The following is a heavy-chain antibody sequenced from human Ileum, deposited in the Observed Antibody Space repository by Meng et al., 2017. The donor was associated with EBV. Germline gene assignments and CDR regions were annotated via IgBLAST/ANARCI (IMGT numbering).Heavy chain of an antibody. CDR2: IKSEPAGGTT. CDR3: ATDYRFGSGYKS. Sequence: EVQLVESXXGXVXXGGXLRLSCAVSGFTFTDAWMSWVRQAPGKGLEWVGRIKSEPAGGTTDYAAPVKGRFTISRDESEDTLYLQMNSLKTEDTAVYYCATDYRFGSGYKSWGQGTLVTVSS. CDR1: GFTFTDAW. J-gene: IGHJ5*02. V-gene: IGHV3-15*01. D-gene: IGHD3-10*01.